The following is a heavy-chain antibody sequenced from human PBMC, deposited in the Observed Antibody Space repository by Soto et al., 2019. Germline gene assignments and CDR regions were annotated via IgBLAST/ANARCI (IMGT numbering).Heavy chain of an antibody. CDR3: AAEIAAAGTWVYYYGMDV. CDR1: GFTFTSSA. CDR2: IVVGSGNT. V-gene: IGHV1-58*02. D-gene: IGHD6-13*01. J-gene: IGHJ6*02. Sequence: QMQLVQSGPEVKKPGTSVKVSCKASGFTFTSSAMQWVRQARGQRLEWIGWIVVGSGNTNYAQKFQERVTITRDMSTSTAYMELSSLRSEDTAVYYCAAEIAAAGTWVYYYGMDVWGQGTTVTVSS.